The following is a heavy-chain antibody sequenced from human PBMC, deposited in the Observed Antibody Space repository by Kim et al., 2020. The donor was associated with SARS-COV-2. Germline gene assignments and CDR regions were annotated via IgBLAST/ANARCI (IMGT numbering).Heavy chain of an antibody. CDR2: IIPIFGTA. D-gene: IGHD6-13*01. J-gene: IGHJ4*02. CDR1: GGTFSSYA. V-gene: IGHV1-69*13. Sequence: SVKVSCKASGGTFSSYAISWVRQAPGQGLEWMGGIIPIFGTANYAQKFQGRVTITADESTSTAYMELSSLRSEDTAVYYCARGPYRLDSSSWWVYWGQGTLVTVSS. CDR3: ARGPYRLDSSSWWVY.